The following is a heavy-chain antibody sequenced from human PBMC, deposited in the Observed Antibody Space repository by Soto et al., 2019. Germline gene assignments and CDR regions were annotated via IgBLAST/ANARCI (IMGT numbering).Heavy chain of an antibody. V-gene: IGHV1-18*04. J-gene: IGHJ6*04. CDR3: ARVMKDTARVTQDYYYGRDV. CDR1: GYTFTSYG. D-gene: IGHD5-18*01. Sequence: GASVKVSCKASGYTFTSYGISWVRQATGQGLEWMGWISAYNGNTNYAQKLQGRVTMTTDTSTSTAYMELRSLRSDDTAVYYCARVMKDTARVTQDYYYGRDVYGKGTTGTTSS. CDR2: ISAYNGNT.